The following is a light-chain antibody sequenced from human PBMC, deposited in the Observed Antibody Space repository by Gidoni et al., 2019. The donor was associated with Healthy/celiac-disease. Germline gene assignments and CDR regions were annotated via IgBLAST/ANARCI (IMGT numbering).Light chain of an antibody. CDR2: DVS. CDR1: SSDVGGYNY. Sequence: CALTQPASVSGYTGQSITISCTGTSSDVGGYNYVSWYQQHPGKAPKLMIYDVSNRPSGVSNRFSGSKSGNTASLTISGLQAEDEADYYCSSYTSSSTWVFGGGTKLTVL. CDR3: SSYTSSSTWV. V-gene: IGLV2-14*03. J-gene: IGLJ3*02.